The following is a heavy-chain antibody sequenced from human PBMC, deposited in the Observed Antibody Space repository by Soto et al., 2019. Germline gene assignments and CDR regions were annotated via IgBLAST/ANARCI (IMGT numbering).Heavy chain of an antibody. D-gene: IGHD5-18*01. Sequence: QVPLVESGGGVVQPGRSLRLSCAASGFTFRNYNMHWVRQAPGKGLEWVAVISYDENNRYYTDSVKGRFTISRDNSKNTLYLQVNSLRAEDTAVYYCARAMDTARASKDNWFDPWGQGTLVTVSS. V-gene: IGHV3-30-3*01. CDR3: ARAMDTARASKDNWFDP. CDR1: GFTFRNYN. CDR2: ISYDENNR. J-gene: IGHJ5*02.